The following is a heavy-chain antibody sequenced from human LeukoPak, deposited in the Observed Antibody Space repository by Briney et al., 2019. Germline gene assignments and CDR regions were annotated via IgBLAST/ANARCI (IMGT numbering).Heavy chain of an antibody. J-gene: IGHJ6*03. Sequence: SETLSLTCTVSGGSISSGGYYWSWIRQPPGKGLEWIGYIYHSGSTYYNPSLKSRVTISVDRSKNQFSLKLSSVTAADTAVYYCARTPGITIFGVVTAFYYYYMDVWGKGTTVTVSS. V-gene: IGHV4-30-2*01. CDR3: ARTPGITIFGVVTAFYYYYMDV. CDR2: IYHSGST. D-gene: IGHD3-3*01. CDR1: GGSISSGGYY.